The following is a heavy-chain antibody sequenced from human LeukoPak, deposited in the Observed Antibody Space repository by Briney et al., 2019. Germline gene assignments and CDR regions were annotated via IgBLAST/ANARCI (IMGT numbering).Heavy chain of an antibody. CDR3: ARGYSRAAFDI. CDR1: GFTFSNYL. Sequence: GGSLRLSCVGSGFTFSNYLMNWVRRAPGKGLEWGSCISSTGGTIYYADAVKGRFTVSRDNAKNTLLLQMDSLRAEDTALYYCARGYSRAAFDIWGQGTMVTVSS. V-gene: IGHV3-48*01. J-gene: IGHJ3*02. CDR2: ISSTGGTI. D-gene: IGHD2-15*01.